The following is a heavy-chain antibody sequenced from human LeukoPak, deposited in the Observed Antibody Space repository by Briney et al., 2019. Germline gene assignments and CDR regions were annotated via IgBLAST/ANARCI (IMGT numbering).Heavy chain of an antibody. J-gene: IGHJ4*02. CDR1: GCSISSYY. V-gene: IGHV4-4*07. Sequence: SETLSLTCTGSGCSISSYYWSWIRQPAWKGLDWIGRIYTSGSTNYNPSLKSRVTMSVDTSKNQFSLKLSSVTAADTAVYYCASSGAYGDYVGYWGQGTLVTVSS. CDR2: IYTSGST. CDR3: ASSGAYGDYVGY. D-gene: IGHD4-17*01.